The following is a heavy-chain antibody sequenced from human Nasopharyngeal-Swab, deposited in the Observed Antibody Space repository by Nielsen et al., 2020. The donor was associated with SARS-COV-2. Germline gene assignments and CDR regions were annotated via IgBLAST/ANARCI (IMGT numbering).Heavy chain of an antibody. J-gene: IGHJ4*02. D-gene: IGHD1-1*01. CDR2: IDPSDSYS. CDR3: VGHSSTGTHAFAN. V-gene: IGHV5-10-1*01. CDR1: GYSFATYW. Sequence: GESLKISCKASGYSFATYWITWVRQMSGKGLEWMGRIDPSDSYSMYSPSFQGHVTFSADKSTSTAFLEWSSLKASDTAMYYCVGHSSTGTHAFANWGQGTLVTVSS.